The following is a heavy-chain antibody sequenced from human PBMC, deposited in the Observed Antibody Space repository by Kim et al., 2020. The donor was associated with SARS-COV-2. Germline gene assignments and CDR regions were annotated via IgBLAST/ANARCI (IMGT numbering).Heavy chain of an antibody. D-gene: IGHD3-16*01. V-gene: IGHV5-10-1*01. Sequence: TNYSPSFQGHVTISADKSISTAYLQWSSLKASDTAMYYCARRAIMGDDYWGQGTLVTVSS. CDR2: T. CDR3: ARRAIMGDDY. J-gene: IGHJ4*02.